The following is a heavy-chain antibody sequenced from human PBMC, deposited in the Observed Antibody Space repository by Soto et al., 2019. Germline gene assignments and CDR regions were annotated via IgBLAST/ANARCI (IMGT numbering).Heavy chain of an antibody. V-gene: IGHV3-33*01. D-gene: IGHD4-17*01. CDR3: ARAPAGDYTLYHYYTMDV. Sequence: QVQLVASGGGVVQPGTSLRLSCEASGLTFSDHAMHWVRQAPGKGLEWVAVVWFDGGNKFYTDSVKGRFTISRDNSKNTLFLQMNSLRVVDTAVYYCARAPAGDYTLYHYYTMDVWGQGTPVTVSS. CDR2: VWFDGGNK. CDR1: GLTFSDHA. J-gene: IGHJ6*02.